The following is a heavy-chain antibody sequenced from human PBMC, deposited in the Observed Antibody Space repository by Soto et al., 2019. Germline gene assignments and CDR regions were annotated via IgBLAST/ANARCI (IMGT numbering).Heavy chain of an antibody. CDR3: ARHLDSGTYLFDY. CDR2: IKHSGSA. D-gene: IGHD1-26*01. Sequence: SETLSLTCAVYGGSFSGYYWTWIRQPPGKGLEWIGEIKHSGSAKYNPSLRSRVTISVDTSKSQFSLKLSSVTAADTAVYYCARHLDSGTYLFDYWGQGTLVTVSS. J-gene: IGHJ4*02. CDR1: GGSFSGYY. V-gene: IGHV4-34*01.